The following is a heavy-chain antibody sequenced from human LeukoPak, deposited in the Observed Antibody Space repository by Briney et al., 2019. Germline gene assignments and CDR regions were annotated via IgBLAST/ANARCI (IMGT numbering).Heavy chain of an antibody. Sequence: ETLSLTCTVSGGSISGYYWSWIRQPPGKGLEWVSPISGSGDSTYYTDSVTGRFTISRDNSKNTLYLQMNSPGAEDTAVYYCAKGGYYDFWSGFYNDYWGQGTLVIVSS. D-gene: IGHD3-3*01. CDR2: ISGSGDST. CDR1: GGSISGYY. J-gene: IGHJ4*02. V-gene: IGHV3-23*01. CDR3: AKGGYYDFWSGFYNDY.